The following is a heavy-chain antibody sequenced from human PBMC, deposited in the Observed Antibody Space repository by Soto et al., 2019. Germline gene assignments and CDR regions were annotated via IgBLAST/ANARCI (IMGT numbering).Heavy chain of an antibody. V-gene: IGHV1-69*01. CDR3: ERGGRVVPGDRNPPNLDY. D-gene: IGHD2-2*01. Sequence: QVQLVQSGAEVKKPGSSVKVSCKASGGTFSSYAISWVRQAPGQGLEWMGGIIPIFGTANYAQKFQGRVTITEEESKSTAYMELSSLRSEGTAVYYCERGGRVVPGDRNPPNLDYWGQGTLVTVSS. J-gene: IGHJ4*02. CDR2: IIPIFGTA. CDR1: GGTFSSYA.